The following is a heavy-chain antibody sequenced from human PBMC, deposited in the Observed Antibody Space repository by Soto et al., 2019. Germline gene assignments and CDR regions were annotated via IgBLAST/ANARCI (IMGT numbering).Heavy chain of an antibody. V-gene: IGHV3-33*01. CDR2: IWYDGSNK. Sequence: VQLVESGGGVVQPGRSLRLSCAASGFTFSSYGMHWVRQAPGKGLEWVAVIWYDGSNKYYADSVKGRFTISRDNSKNTLYLQMNSLRAEDTAVYYCARGYSYAPEDYWGQGTLVTVSS. J-gene: IGHJ4*02. D-gene: IGHD5-18*01. CDR1: GFTFSSYG. CDR3: ARGYSYAPEDY.